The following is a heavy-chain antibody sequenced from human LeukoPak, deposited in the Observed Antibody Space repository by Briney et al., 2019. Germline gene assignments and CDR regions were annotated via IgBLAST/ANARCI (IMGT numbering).Heavy chain of an antibody. V-gene: IGHV1-69*13. CDR3: AIGKRLNDARYPYYYYYMDV. J-gene: IGHJ6*03. D-gene: IGHD5-12*01. Sequence: SVKVSCKASGGTFSSYAISWVRQAPGQGLEWMGGIIPIFGTANYAQKFQGRVTITADESTSTAYMELSSLRSEDTAVYYCAIGKRLNDARYPYYYYYMDVWGKGTTVTVSS. CDR1: GGTFSSYA. CDR2: IIPIFGTA.